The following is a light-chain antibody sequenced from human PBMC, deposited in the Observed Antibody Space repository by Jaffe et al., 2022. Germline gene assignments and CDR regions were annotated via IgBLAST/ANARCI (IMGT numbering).Light chain of an antibody. CDR1: QPISSR. J-gene: IGKJ2*01. V-gene: IGKV1-5*03. CDR3: QLYHILYD. CDR2: KAS. Sequence: DIQMTQSPPTLSASVGDTVTITCRVSQPISSRLAWYQQKPGKAPQLLIYKASSLHSGVSRRFSGSESGTDFTLTISNLQPEDSATYYCQLYHILYDFGQGTKVEIK.